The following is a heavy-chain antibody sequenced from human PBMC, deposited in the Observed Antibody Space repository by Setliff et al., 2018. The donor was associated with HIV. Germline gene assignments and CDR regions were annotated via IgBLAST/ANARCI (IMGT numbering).Heavy chain of an antibody. CDR1: GFSFSDYS. CDR2: ISHSSSKI. J-gene: IGHJ3*02. CDR3: ASRGVLTPSDAFDI. D-gene: IGHD2-21*02. V-gene: IGHV3-21*06. Sequence: PGESLKISCVASGFSFSDYSMNWVRRAPGKGLEWLASISHSSSKIFYADSVRGRFYISRDNAENSLFLEMTSLRVDDTAVYSCASRGVLTPSDAFDIWGRGTMVTVS.